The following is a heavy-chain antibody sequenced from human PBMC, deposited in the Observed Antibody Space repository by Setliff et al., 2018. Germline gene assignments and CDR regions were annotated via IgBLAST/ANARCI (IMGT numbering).Heavy chain of an antibody. J-gene: IGHJ6*02. CDR2: VYYTGTT. D-gene: IGHD3-16*01. CDR1: GESFDTYY. Sequence: SETLSLTCNVYGESFDTYYWSWIRQAPGKGLEWVGYVYYTGTTNYSPSLKGRVIISVDASKNRLSLQLNSVTPADTAVYYCARSMIQRNYYCGLDVWGQGTTVTVSS. V-gene: IGHV4-59*01. CDR3: ARSMIQRNYYCGLDV.